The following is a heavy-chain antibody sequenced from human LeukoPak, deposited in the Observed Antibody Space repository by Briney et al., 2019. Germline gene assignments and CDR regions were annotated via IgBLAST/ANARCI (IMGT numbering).Heavy chain of an antibody. J-gene: IGHJ4*02. V-gene: IGHV3-21*01. D-gene: IGHD2-15*01. Sequence: GGSLRLSCAASGFTVTSYAMSWVRQAPGKGLEWVSSISSSSSYIYYADSVKGRFTISRDNAKNSLYLQMNSLRAEDTAVYYCARAPYGAWWGLDYWGQGTLVTVSS. CDR3: ARAPYGAWWGLDY. CDR1: GFTVTSYA. CDR2: ISSSSSYI.